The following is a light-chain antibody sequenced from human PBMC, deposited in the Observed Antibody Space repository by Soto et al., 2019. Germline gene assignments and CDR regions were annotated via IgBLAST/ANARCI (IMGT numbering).Light chain of an antibody. J-gene: IGKJ5*01. CDR2: AAS. CDR3: QQFNSYPLT. CDR1: KGISSN. V-gene: IGKV1-9*01. Sequence: DIQLTQSPSFLSASVGDRVTITCRASKGISSNLAWYQQKPGKAPKLLIYAASTLQSGVPSRFSGSGSGTEFTLTISRLQPEDFSTYYCQQFNSYPLTFGQGTRLEI.